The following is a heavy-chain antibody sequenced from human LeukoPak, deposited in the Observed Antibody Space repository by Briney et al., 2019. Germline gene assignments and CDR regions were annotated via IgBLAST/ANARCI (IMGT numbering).Heavy chain of an antibody. CDR3: ARGYSGSTYYFDY. J-gene: IGHJ4*02. CDR1: GFTFSTCN. CDR2: ISSSSSTI. Sequence: PGGSLRLSCAASGFTFSTCNMNWVRQAPGKGLEWVSYISSSSSTIYHADSVKGRFTISRDNAKNSLYLQMNSLRGGDTAVYYCARGYSGSTYYFDYWGQGTLVTVSS. V-gene: IGHV3-48*01. D-gene: IGHD1-26*01.